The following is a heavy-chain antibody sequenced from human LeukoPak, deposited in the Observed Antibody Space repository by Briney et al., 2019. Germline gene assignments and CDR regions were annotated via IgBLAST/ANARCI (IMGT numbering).Heavy chain of an antibody. V-gene: IGHV4-39*01. CDR1: GGSISSSSYY. CDR3: AVEIYDILTHYYMDV. CDR2: IYYSGST. J-gene: IGHJ6*03. D-gene: IGHD3-9*01. Sequence: SETLSLTCTVSGGSISSSSYYWGWIRQPPGKGLEWIGSIYYSGSTYYNPSLKSRVTISVDTSKNQFSLKLSSVTAADTAVYYCAVEIYDILTHYYMDVWGKGTTVTVSS.